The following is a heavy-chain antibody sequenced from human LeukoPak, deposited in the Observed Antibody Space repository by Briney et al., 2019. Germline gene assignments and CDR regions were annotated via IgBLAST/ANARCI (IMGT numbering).Heavy chain of an antibody. J-gene: IGHJ2*01. V-gene: IGHV1-69-2*01. CDR3: ARDGQQLVQWYFDL. D-gene: IGHD6-13*01. CDR1: GYTFTDYY. Sequence: ASVKVSCKASGYTFTDYYMHWVQQAPGKGLEWMGRVDPEDGETIYAEKFQGGVTITADTSTDTAYMELSSLRSEDTAVYYCARDGQQLVQWYFDLWGRGTLVTVSS. CDR2: VDPEDGET.